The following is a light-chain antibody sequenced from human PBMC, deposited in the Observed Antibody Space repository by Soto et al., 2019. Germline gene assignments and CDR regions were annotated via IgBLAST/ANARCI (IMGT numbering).Light chain of an antibody. Sequence: IVLTQAPATLSLSPGERATLSCRASQSVSSYLAWYQKKPGQAPRLHINDASNRPTVIPARFSGSGTGTDFTLTISSLEPEACAVYYCLPRSNWITYGPGTRPQI. CDR3: LPRSNWIT. J-gene: IGKJ5*01. V-gene: IGKV3-11*01. CDR2: DAS. CDR1: QSVSSY.